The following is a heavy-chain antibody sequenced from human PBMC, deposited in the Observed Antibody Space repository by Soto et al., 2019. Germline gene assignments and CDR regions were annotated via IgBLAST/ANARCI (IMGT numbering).Heavy chain of an antibody. CDR2: INAGNGNT. J-gene: IGHJ5*02. V-gene: IGHV1-3*01. CDR3: ASYSSGWYGGWFDP. Sequence: VASVKVSCKASGYTFTSYAMHWVRQPPGQRLEWMGWINAGNGNTKYSQKFQGRVTITRDTSASTAYMELSSLRSGDTAVYYCASYSSGWYGGWFDPWGQGTLVTVSS. D-gene: IGHD6-19*01. CDR1: GYTFTSYA.